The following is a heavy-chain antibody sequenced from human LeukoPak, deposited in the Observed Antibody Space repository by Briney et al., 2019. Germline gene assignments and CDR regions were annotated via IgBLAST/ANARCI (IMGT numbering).Heavy chain of an antibody. V-gene: IGHV4-34*01. J-gene: IGHJ4*02. D-gene: IGHD1-26*01. CDR1: GGSFSGYY. CDR2: INHSGST. CDR3: ASGSGSYRHFDY. Sequence: SETLSLTCAVYGGSFSGYYWSWIRQPPGKGLEWIGEINHSGSTNYNPSLKSRVTISVDTSKNQFSLKLSSVTAADTAVYYCASGSGSYRHFDYWGQGTLVTVSS.